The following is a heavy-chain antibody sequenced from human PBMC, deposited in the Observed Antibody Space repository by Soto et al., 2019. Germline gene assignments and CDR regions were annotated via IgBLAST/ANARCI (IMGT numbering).Heavy chain of an antibody. J-gene: IGHJ6*02. CDR3: ARAYGMDV. CDR2: INHSGST. CDR1: GGSFSGYY. V-gene: IGHV4-34*01. Sequence: QVPLQQWGAGLLKPSETLSLTCAVYGGSFSGYYWSWIRQPPGKGLEWIGEINHSGSTNYNPSLKSRVTISVDTSKNQFSLKLSSVTAADTAVYYCARAYGMDVWGQGTTVTVSS.